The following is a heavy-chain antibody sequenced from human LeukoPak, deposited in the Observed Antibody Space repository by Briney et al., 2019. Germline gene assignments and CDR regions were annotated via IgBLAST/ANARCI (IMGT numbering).Heavy chain of an antibody. J-gene: IGHJ4*03. CDR2: IKHDGSED. CDR3: GRGGMGEYTGYDDF. CDR1: GFTFSNYW. Sequence: GGSLRLSCEASGFTFSNYWMSWVRQAPGKGLEWVANIKHDGSEDHYVDSVRGRFTISRDNAKNSLFPQMNSLRAEDTAVYYCGRGGMGEYTGYDDFWGQGTLVTVSS. V-gene: IGHV3-7*01. D-gene: IGHD5-12*01.